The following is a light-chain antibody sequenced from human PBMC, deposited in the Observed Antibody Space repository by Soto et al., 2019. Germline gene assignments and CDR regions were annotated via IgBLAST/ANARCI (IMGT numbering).Light chain of an antibody. J-gene: IGKJ2*01. Sequence: EIVMTQSPATLSVSPGERATLSCRASQSVSSNLAWYQQKPGQAPRLRIYGASPRATGIPARFSGSGSGTEFTLTNSSLQSEDFAVYYCQQYYNWPHTFGQGTKLEIE. CDR1: QSVSSN. CDR2: GAS. V-gene: IGKV3-15*01. CDR3: QQYYNWPHT.